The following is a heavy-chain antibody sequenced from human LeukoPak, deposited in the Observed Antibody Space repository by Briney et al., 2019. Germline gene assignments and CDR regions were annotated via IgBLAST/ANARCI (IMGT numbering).Heavy chain of an antibody. V-gene: IGHV1-69*04. Sequence: SVKVSCKASGGTFSSYAISWVRQAPGQGLEWMGRIIPILGIANYAQKFQGRVTITADKSTSTAYMELSSLRSEDTAVYYCARGYLFPESYYYGSGSYYNVNWGQGTPVTVSP. CDR2: IIPILGIA. J-gene: IGHJ4*02. D-gene: IGHD3-10*01. CDR1: GGTFSSYA. CDR3: ARGYLFPESYYYGSGSYYNVN.